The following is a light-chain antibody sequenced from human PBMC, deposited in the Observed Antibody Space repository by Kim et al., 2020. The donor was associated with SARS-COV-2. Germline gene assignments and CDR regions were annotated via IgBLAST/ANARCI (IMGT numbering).Light chain of an antibody. CDR2: RNN. Sequence: QLVLTQPPSASGTPGQRVTISCSGSSSNIGSNYVYWHQQLPGTAPKLLIYRNNQRSSGVPDRFSGSKSGTSASLAISGLRSEDEADYYCAAWDDSLSVHYVFGTGTKVTVL. CDR3: AAWDDSLSVHYV. J-gene: IGLJ1*01. CDR1: SSNIGSNY. V-gene: IGLV1-47*01.